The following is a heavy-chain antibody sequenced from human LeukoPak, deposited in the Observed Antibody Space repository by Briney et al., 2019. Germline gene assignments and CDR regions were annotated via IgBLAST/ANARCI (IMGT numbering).Heavy chain of an antibody. D-gene: IGHD3-10*02. CDR3: ARDTVLFGEFYDY. CDR1: GFTLSSYS. Sequence: GGSLRLSCAASGFTLSSYSMSWVRQAPGKGLEWVANIKQDGSEKYYGDSVKGRFTISRDNAKNSLYLQMNSLRAEDTAVYYCARDTVLFGEFYDYWGQGTLVTVSS. J-gene: IGHJ4*02. CDR2: IKQDGSEK. V-gene: IGHV3-7*01.